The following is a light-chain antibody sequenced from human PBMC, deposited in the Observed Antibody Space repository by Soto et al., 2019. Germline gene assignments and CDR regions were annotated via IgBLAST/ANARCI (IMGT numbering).Light chain of an antibody. CDR2: GAS. CDR1: QSVSNSY. CDR3: QYYGSSPWT. Sequence: EMVLTQSPGTLSLSPGERATLSCRASQSVSNSYLAWYQQKPGQAPRLLIYGASSRATGIPDRFSGSGSGTDFPLTISRLEPEDRAVYFCQYYGSSPWTFGQGTKVEIK. V-gene: IGKV3-20*01. J-gene: IGKJ1*01.